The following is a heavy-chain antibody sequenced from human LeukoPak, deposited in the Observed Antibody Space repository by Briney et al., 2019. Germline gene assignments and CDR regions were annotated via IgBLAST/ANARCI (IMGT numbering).Heavy chain of an antibody. J-gene: IGHJ4*02. CDR1: GGSISSGGYY. D-gene: IGHD2-21*02. V-gene: IGHV4-34*01. CDR2: INHSGST. CDR3: ARGPPYIVVVTGIGFFDS. Sequence: NPSETLSLTCAVSGGSISSGGYYWSWIRQPPGKGLEWIGEINHSGSTNYNPSLKSRVTISVDTSKNQFSLKLSSVTAADTAVYYCARGPPYIVVVTGIGFFDSWGQGTLVTVSS.